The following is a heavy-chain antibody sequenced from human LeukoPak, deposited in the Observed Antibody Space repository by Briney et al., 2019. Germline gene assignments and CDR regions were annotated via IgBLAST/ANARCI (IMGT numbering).Heavy chain of an antibody. CDR2: ISSSSSTI. CDR3: AKDRDSYGYRAFDY. D-gene: IGHD5-18*01. Sequence: GGSLRLSCAASGFTFSSYSMNWVRQAPGKGLEWVSYISSSSSTIYYADSVKGRFTISRDNAKNSLYLQMNSLRAEDTAVYYCAKDRDSYGYRAFDYWGQGTLVTVSS. J-gene: IGHJ4*02. CDR1: GFTFSSYS. V-gene: IGHV3-48*01.